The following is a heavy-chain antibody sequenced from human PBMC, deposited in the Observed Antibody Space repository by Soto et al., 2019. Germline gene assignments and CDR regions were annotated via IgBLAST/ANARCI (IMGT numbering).Heavy chain of an antibody. V-gene: IGHV3-30*18. Sequence: GSLRRAGSASGFTFSNYGVHWVRQAPGKGLEWVAVISYDGSKKYYADSVKGRFTISRDNSKNTLYLQMNSLRTEDTAVYYCGKYSEYGYHRDWFDPWAQGTLVTVT. CDR3: GKYSEYGYHRDWFDP. CDR2: ISYDGSKK. CDR1: GFTFSNYG. D-gene: IGHD4-17*01. J-gene: IGHJ5*02.